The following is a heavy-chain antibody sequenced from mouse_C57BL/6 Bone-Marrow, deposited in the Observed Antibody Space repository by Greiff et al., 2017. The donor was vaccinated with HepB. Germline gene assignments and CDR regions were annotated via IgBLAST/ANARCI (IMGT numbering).Heavy chain of an antibody. CDR1: GYTFTSYW. J-gene: IGHJ4*01. Sequence: QVQLQQPGAELVMPGASVKLSCKASGYTFTSYWMHWVKQRPGQGLEWIGEIDPSDSYTNYNQKFKGKSTLTVEKSSSAAYMQLSSLTSEDSAVYYCASCGYAMDYWGQGNSVTAST. V-gene: IGHV1-69*01. D-gene: IGHD1-1*02. CDR2: IDPSDSYT. CDR3: ASCGYAMDY.